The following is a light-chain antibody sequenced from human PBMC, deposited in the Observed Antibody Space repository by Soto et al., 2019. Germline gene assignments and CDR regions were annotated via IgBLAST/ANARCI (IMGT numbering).Light chain of an antibody. CDR2: KVS. V-gene: IGKV2-24*01. J-gene: IGKJ2*01. Sequence: DIVLTQTPLSSPVTLGQPASISCRSSQSLVHSDGNTYLSWFHQRPGQPPRLLIDKVSNRFSGXPXRXXGSGAGTDFTLKISRVEAEDVGIYFCMQATQYRPYTFGQGTKLAIK. CDR1: QSLVHSDGNTY. CDR3: MQATQYRPYT.